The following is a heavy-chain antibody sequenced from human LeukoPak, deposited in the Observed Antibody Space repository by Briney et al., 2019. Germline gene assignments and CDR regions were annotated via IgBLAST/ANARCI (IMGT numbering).Heavy chain of an antibody. Sequence: SETLSLTCTVSGGSISSYYWSWIRQPPGKGLEWIGYIYYSGSTNYNPSLKSRVTMSVDTSKNQFSLKLSSVTAADTAVYYCARGTRVAGRGYDYWGQGTLVTVSS. J-gene: IGHJ4*02. CDR3: ARGTRVAGRGYDY. CDR2: IYYSGST. V-gene: IGHV4-59*08. D-gene: IGHD6-19*01. CDR1: GGSISSYY.